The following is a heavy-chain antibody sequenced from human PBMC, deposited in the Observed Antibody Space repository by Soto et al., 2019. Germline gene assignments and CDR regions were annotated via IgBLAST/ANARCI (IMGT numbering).Heavy chain of an antibody. J-gene: IGHJ3*02. CDR1: GFTFSSYA. V-gene: IGHV3-30-3*01. CDR2: ISYDGSNK. Sequence: GGSLRLSCAASGFTFSSYAMHWVRRAPGKGLEWVAVISYDGSNKYYADSVKGRFTISRDNSKNTLYLQMNSLRAEDTAVYYCARELMIVVVYAFDIWGQGTMVTVSS. D-gene: IGHD3-22*01. CDR3: ARELMIVVVYAFDI.